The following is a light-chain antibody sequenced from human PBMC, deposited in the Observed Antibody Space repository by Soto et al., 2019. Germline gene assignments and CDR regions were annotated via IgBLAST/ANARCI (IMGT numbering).Light chain of an antibody. CDR3: QQYNSYPYT. CDR2: DAS. CDR1: QSISSW. J-gene: IGKJ2*01. Sequence: DIQMSQSPSTLSASVGDRVTITCRASQSISSWLAWYQQKPGKAPKLLIYDASSLESGVPSRFSGSGSGTEFTLTISSLQPDDFATYYCQQYNSYPYTFGQGTKWIS. V-gene: IGKV1-5*01.